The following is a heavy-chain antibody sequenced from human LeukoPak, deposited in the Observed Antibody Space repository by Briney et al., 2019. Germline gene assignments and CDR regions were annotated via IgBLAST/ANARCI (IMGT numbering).Heavy chain of an antibody. CDR1: GYSFTSYW. V-gene: IGHV5-51*01. CDR3: ARREGADYGGTGVDY. J-gene: IGHJ4*02. Sequence: GKSLKISCKGSGYSFTSYWIGWVRQMPGKGLEWMGIIYPGDSDTRYSPSFQGQVTISADRSISTAYLQWSSLKASDTAMYYCARREGADYGGTGVDYWGQGTLVTVSS. D-gene: IGHD4-23*01. CDR2: IYPGDSDT.